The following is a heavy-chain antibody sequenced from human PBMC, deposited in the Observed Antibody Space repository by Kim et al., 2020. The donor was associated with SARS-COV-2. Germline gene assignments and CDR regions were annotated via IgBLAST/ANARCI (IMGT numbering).Heavy chain of an antibody. Sequence: SETLSLTCAVYGGSFSGYYWSWIRQPPGKGLEWIGEIKHSGSTNYNPSLKSRVTISVDTSKNQFSLKLSSVTAAETAVYYCARGDESRITIFGVGTRYGMDVWGQGTTVTVSS. J-gene: IGHJ6*02. CDR2: IKHSGST. V-gene: IGHV4-34*01. CDR3: ARGDESRITIFGVGTRYGMDV. CDR1: GGSFSGYY. D-gene: IGHD3-3*01.